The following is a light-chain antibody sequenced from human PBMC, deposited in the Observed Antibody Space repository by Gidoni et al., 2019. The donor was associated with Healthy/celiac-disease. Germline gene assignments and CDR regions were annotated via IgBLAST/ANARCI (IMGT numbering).Light chain of an antibody. J-gene: IGLJ2*01. CDR1: SSDVGGYNY. Sequence: SALTQPRSVSGSPGQPVTIACTGTSSDVGGYNYVAWYQQHPGKAPKLMIYDVSQRPSGVPDRFSVSKSGNTASLTISGLQADDEADYYCCSYAGSYTLVFGGGTKLTVL. CDR3: CSYAGSYTLV. V-gene: IGLV2-11*01. CDR2: DVS.